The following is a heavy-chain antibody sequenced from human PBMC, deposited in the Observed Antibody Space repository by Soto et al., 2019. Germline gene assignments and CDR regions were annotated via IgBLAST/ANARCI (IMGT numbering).Heavy chain of an antibody. V-gene: IGHV3-23*01. CDR1: GFTFSSYA. CDR3: ASSSSGWYFAY. J-gene: IGHJ4*02. Sequence: EVQLLESGGGLVQPGGSLRLSCAASGFTFSSYAMNWVRQAPGNGLEWVSVISGSGGSTYYADSVKGRFTISRDNSKNTRYLQMNSLRAEDTAVYYCASSSSGWYFAYWCQGTLVTVSS. D-gene: IGHD6-19*01. CDR2: ISGSGGST.